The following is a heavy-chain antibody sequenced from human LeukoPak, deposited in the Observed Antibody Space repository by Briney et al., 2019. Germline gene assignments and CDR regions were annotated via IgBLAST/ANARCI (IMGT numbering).Heavy chain of an antibody. Sequence: PSQTLSLTCAVSGGSISSGGYSWSWIRQPPGKGLEWIGYIYHSGSTYYNPSLKSRVTISVDRSKNQFSLKLSSATAADTAVYYCARGITMITWDVDYFDYWGQGTLVTVSS. D-gene: IGHD3-22*01. CDR1: GGSISSGGYS. J-gene: IGHJ4*02. CDR2: IYHSGST. V-gene: IGHV4-30-2*01. CDR3: ARGITMITWDVDYFDY.